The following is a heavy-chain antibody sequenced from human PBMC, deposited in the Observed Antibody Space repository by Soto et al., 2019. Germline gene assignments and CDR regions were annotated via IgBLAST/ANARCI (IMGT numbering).Heavy chain of an antibody. CDR3: ARVSVDVPE. CDR1: GPTFISYY. CDR2: IDPKSGGT. V-gene: IGHV1-2*02. Sequence: QLVQSGAEVKKPGASVRVSCKTSGPTFISYYIHWVRQAPGQGLEWMGWIDPKSGGTTYEQKSLGRVTMTRDTSINTDYMDMNRLTSDDTAVYYCARVSVDVPEWGQGTLITVSS. D-gene: IGHD5-12*01. J-gene: IGHJ4*02.